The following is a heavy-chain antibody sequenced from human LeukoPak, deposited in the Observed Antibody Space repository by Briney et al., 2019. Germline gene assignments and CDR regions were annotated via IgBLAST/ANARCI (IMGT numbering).Heavy chain of an antibody. V-gene: IGHV3-30-3*01. CDR1: GFIFSTYD. CDR2: ISRNGGIR. J-gene: IGHJ4*02. Sequence: PGGSLRLSCAASGFIFSTYDMHWVRQAPSKGLEWVAVISRNGGIRYHADSVKGRFTISRDNSKDTLYLQMNSLRADDTAVYYCARLFTTGSIDHWGQGNLITVSS. D-gene: IGHD3-9*01. CDR3: ARLFTTGSIDH.